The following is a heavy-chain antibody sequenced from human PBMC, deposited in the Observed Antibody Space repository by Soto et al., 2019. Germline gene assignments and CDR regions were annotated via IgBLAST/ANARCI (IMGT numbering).Heavy chain of an antibody. CDR3: ARLRSDAFDI. J-gene: IGHJ3*02. CDR1: GFDFSYYT. Sequence: EVQLVESGGRLVKPGASVRLSCVASGFDFSYYTMNWVRQAPGKGLEWVSAISASSSHKYSADSVRGRFTFSRDNANNSLYLQMNNLRVEDTAVYYCARLRSDAFDIWGQGTLVTVSS. V-gene: IGHV3-21*02. CDR2: ISASSSHK. D-gene: IGHD4-17*01.